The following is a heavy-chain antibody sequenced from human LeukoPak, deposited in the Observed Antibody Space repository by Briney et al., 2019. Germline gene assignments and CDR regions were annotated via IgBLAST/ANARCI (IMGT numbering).Heavy chain of an antibody. D-gene: IGHD3-10*01. J-gene: IGHJ6*02. V-gene: IGHV4-30-2*01. Sequence: PSETLSLTCAVSGGSISSGGYSWSWIRQPPGKGLEWIGYIYHSGSTYYNPSLKSRVTISVDRSKNQFSLKLSSVTAADTAVYYCARDWGHYYDSGSPRMDVWGQGTTVTVSS. CDR1: GGSISSGGYS. CDR2: IYHSGST. CDR3: ARDWGHYYDSGSPRMDV.